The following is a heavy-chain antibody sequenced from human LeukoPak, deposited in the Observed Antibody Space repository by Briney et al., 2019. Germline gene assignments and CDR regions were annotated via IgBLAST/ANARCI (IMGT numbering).Heavy chain of an antibody. CDR1: GRTFSSYA. CDR3: SRKVVVVRRVGDYYYYYMDV. V-gene: IGHV1-69*01. J-gene: IGHJ6*03. CDR2: LIPIFGTA. Sequence: SVKVSCNASGRTFSSYAISWVRQAPGQGLEWMGGLIPIFGTANYAQKFQRRVTITAHESPSTAYIALSSLISEHTPVYYYSRKVVVVRRVGDYYYYYMDVWGKGTTVTISS. D-gene: IGHD2-2*01.